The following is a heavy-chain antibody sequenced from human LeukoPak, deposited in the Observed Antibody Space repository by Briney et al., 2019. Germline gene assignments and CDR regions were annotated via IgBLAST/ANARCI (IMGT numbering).Heavy chain of an antibody. V-gene: IGHV1-2*02. Sequence: ASVKVSCKASGYTFTGYYMHWVRQAPGQGLEWMGWNNPNSGGTNYAQKFQGRVTMTRDTSISTAYMELSRLRSDDTAVYYCARAEYSSSWYNSYFDYWGQGTLVTVSS. CDR2: NNPNSGGT. CDR1: GYTFTGYY. J-gene: IGHJ4*02. D-gene: IGHD6-13*01. CDR3: ARAEYSSSWYNSYFDY.